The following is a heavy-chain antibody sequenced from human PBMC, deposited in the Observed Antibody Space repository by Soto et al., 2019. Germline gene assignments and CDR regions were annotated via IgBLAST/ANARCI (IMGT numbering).Heavy chain of an antibody. J-gene: IGHJ4*02. CDR2: ISAHNGNT. CDR3: ARGRYGDY. V-gene: IGHV1-18*01. CDR1: GYGFTTYG. D-gene: IGHD1-1*01. Sequence: QVHLVQSGAEVKKPGASVKVSCKGSGYGFTTYGITWVRPAPGKGLEWMAWISAHNGNTNYAPKLQGRVTVTRDTSTSTAYMELRSLRSDDTAVYYCARGRYGDYWGQGALVTVSS.